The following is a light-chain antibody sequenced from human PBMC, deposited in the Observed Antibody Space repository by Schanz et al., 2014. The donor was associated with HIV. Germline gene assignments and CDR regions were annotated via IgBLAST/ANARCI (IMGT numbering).Light chain of an antibody. CDR2: GAT. Sequence: PGERATLSCRASQSVSRLAWFQHKPDQAPRLLIYGATSRATGIPDRFSGSGSGTDFTLTISRLEPEDFATYYCQQYGTSPFAFGPGTKVDIK. CDR1: QSVSR. J-gene: IGKJ3*01. V-gene: IGKV3-20*01. CDR3: QQYGTSPFA.